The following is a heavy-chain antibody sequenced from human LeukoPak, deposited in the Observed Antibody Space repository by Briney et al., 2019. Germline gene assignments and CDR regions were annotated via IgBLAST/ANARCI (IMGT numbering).Heavy chain of an antibody. CDR2: ISSSSSTI. D-gene: IGHD2-2*01. CDR3: AKGLCSTSCYSVPDHV. J-gene: IGHJ6*02. CDR1: GFTFSSYS. Sequence: GGSLRLSCAASGFTFSSYSMNWVRQAPGKGLEWVSYISSSSSTIYYADSVKGRFTISRDNAKNSLYLQMNSLRAEDTAVYYCAKGLCSTSCYSVPDHVWGQGTTVTVSS. V-gene: IGHV3-48*01.